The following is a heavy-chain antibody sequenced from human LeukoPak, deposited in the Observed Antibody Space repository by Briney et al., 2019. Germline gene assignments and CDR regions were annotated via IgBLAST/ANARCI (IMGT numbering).Heavy chain of an antibody. V-gene: IGHV3-23*01. CDR3: AKGMRVVRGYLLGYYFDY. J-gene: IGHJ4*02. Sequence: GGSLRLSCAASGFTFSSYAMSWVRQAPGKGLEWVSAISGSGGSAYYADSVKGRFTISRDNSKNTLYLQMNSLRAEDTAVYYCAKGMRVVRGYLLGYYFDYWGQGTLVTVYS. CDR2: ISGSGGSA. D-gene: IGHD3-10*01. CDR1: GFTFSSYA.